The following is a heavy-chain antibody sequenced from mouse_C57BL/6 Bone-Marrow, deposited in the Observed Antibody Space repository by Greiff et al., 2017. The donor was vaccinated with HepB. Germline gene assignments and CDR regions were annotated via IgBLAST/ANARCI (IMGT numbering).Heavy chain of an antibody. CDR3: TRDRGYYYGSSLYYFDY. CDR1: GFTFSSYA. Sequence: EVQLVESGEGLVKPGGSLKLSCAASGFTFSSYAMSWVRQTPEKRLEWVAYISSGGDYIYYADTVKGRFTISRDNARNTLYLQMSSLKSEDTAMYYCTRDRGYYYGSSLYYFDYWGQGTTLTVSS. CDR2: ISSGGDYI. V-gene: IGHV5-9-1*02. J-gene: IGHJ2*01. D-gene: IGHD1-1*01.